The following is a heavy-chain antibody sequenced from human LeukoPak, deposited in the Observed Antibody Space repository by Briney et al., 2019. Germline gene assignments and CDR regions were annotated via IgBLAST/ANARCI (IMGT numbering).Heavy chain of an antibody. CDR1: GFTFSSYW. CDR3: AREAGESHYQYYGMDV. CDR2: IKQDGGEK. Sequence: GGSLRLSCVASGFTFSSYWMSWVRQAPGKGLEWVANIKQDGGEKDYLDSVKGRFTISRDNAKNSLYLQMSSLRAEDTAVYYCAREAGESHYQYYGMDVWGQGTTVTVSS. D-gene: IGHD3-10*01. V-gene: IGHV3-7*01. J-gene: IGHJ6*02.